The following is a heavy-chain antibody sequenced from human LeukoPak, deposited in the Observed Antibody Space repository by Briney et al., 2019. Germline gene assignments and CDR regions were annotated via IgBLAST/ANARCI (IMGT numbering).Heavy chain of an antibody. CDR1: GGSINNYY. CDR3: ARGVHSVPPPHYYYYYYMDV. J-gene: IGHJ6*03. Sequence: KPSETLSLTCTVSGGSINNYYWSWTRQPAGKGLEWIGYIYTSGSTNYNPSLKSRVTISVDTSKNQFSLKLSSVTAADTAVYYCARGVHSVPPPHYYYYYYMDVWGKGTTVTVSS. V-gene: IGHV4-4*09. CDR2: IYTSGST. D-gene: IGHD2-15*01.